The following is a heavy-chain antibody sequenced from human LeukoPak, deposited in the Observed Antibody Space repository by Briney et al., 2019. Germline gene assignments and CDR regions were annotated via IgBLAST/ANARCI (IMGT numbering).Heavy chain of an antibody. D-gene: IGHD2-15*01. CDR2: ISDSSTYI. CDR1: GFSFGRYS. V-gene: IGHV3-21*01. J-gene: IGHJ4*02. Sequence: GGSLRLSCAASGFSFGRYSMHWVRQAPGKGLEWVSSISDSSTYIFNADPVQSRFTISRDDAKNSLYLQMNSLRVENTAVYYCVRVVYCSGGSCSYYFDCWGQGTLVTVSS. CDR3: VRVVYCSGGSCSYYFDC.